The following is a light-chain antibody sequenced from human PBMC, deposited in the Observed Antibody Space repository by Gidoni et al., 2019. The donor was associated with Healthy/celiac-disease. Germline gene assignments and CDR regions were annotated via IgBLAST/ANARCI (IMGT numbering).Light chain of an antibody. CDR3: QQYSSSPYT. J-gene: IGKJ2*01. CDR1: QSVSSSY. V-gene: IGKV3-20*01. Sequence: IVSTQSPCTLSLSPGERATLSCRATQSVSSSYLAWYQQKPGQAPRLLIYGASSRATGIPSRFSGSGSGTDFTLTISSLEPEDFAVYYCQQYSSSPYTFGQGTKLEIK. CDR2: GAS.